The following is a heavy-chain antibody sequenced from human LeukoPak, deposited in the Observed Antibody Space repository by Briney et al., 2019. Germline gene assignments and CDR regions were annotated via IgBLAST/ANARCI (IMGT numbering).Heavy chain of an antibody. CDR2: IIPIFGTA. CDR3: ARDGEYSGSYGAFDI. J-gene: IGHJ3*02. V-gene: IGHV1-69*13. D-gene: IGHD1-26*01. CDR1: GGTFSSYA. Sequence: SVKVSCKASGGTFSSYAISWVRLAPGQGLEWMGGIIPIFGTANYAQKFQGRVTITADESTSTAYMELSSLRSEDTAVYYCARDGEYSGSYGAFDIWGQGTMVTVSS.